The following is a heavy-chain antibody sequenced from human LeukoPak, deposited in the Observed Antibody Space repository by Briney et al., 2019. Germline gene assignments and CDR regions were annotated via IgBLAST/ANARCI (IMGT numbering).Heavy chain of an antibody. CDR1: GFTFSSYA. CDR3: AKELFGSGNYYNGVFDF. D-gene: IGHD3-10*01. J-gene: IGHJ4*02. Sequence: PGGSLRLSCAASGFTFSSYAVSWVRQIPGKGLQWVSSIRGGGDNIQYADSVKGRFTISRDNSKNTLYLQMNSLRGEDTAVYYCAKELFGSGNYYNGVFDFWGQGTLVTVSS. V-gene: IGHV3-23*01. CDR2: IRGGGDNI.